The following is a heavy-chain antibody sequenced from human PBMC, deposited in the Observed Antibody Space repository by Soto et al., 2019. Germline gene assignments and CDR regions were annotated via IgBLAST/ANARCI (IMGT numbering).Heavy chain of an antibody. V-gene: IGHV4-31*03. D-gene: IGHD4-17*01. CDR2: IYYSGST. CDR3: AISSGNYGDSGYLQH. Sequence: SETLSLTCTVSGGSISRGGYHGCWIRQHPGKGLEGIGYIYYSGSTYYNPSLKSRVTISVDTSKNQFSLKLSSVTAADTAVYYCAISSGNYGDSGYLQHWGQGTLVTVSS. CDR1: GGSISRGGYH. J-gene: IGHJ1*01.